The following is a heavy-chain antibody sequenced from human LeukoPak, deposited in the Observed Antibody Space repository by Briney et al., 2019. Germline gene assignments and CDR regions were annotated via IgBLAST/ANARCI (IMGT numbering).Heavy chain of an antibody. V-gene: IGHV3-30*02. J-gene: IGHJ4*02. Sequence: GGSLRLSCAASGFTVSSNYMSWVRQAPGKGLEWVAFIRYDGSIKYYADSVKGRFTISRDNSRNTLYLQMNYLRAEDTAVYYCAKDIGAVAGTHYFDYWGQGTLVTVSS. CDR1: GFTVSSNY. D-gene: IGHD6-19*01. CDR3: AKDIGAVAGTHYFDY. CDR2: IRYDGSIK.